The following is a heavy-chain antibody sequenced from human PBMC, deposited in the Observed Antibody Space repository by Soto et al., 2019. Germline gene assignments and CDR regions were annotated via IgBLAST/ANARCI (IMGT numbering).Heavy chain of an antibody. Sequence: PGGSLRLSCTASGFTFSDYSMSWVRQPPGKGLEWISYISDFSSNIYYADSVKGRFTVSRDNAKSSLYLQMNSLSDEDTAVYFYAREHRYSVTNPRLEFDYWGRGTPVTVSS. CDR2: ISDFSSNI. V-gene: IGHV3-48*02. J-gene: IGHJ4*02. D-gene: IGHD4-4*01. CDR1: GFTFSDYS. CDR3: AREHRYSVTNPRLEFDY.